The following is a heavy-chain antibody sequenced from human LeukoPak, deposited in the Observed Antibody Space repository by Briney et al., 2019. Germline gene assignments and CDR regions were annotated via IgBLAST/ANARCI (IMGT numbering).Heavy chain of an antibody. J-gene: IGHJ4*02. CDR3: ARGGGWWDY. CDR1: GGSISSGGYS. CDR2: IYHSGST. V-gene: IGHV4-30-2*01. D-gene: IGHD2-15*01. Sequence: SQTLSLTCAVSGGSISSGGYSWSWIRQPPGKGLEWIGYIYHSGSTYYNPSLKSRVTISVDRSKNQFSLKLSSVTAADTAVYYCARGGGWWDYWGQGTLVTVSS.